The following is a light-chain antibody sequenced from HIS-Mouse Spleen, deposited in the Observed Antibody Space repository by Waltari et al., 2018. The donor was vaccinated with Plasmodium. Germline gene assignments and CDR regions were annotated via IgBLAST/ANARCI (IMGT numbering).Light chain of an antibody. CDR3: QQYNNWPT. V-gene: IGKV3-15*01. J-gene: IGKJ5*01. Sequence: EMVITHPPATLSVSPGERATLTRRSRQSVSSNLASYQEKPGQVPRLLIYAASTRATGIPARFVGSGSGTEFTLTISSMQSEDCAVYDCQQYNNWPTFGQGTRLEIK. CDR1: QSVSSN. CDR2: AAS.